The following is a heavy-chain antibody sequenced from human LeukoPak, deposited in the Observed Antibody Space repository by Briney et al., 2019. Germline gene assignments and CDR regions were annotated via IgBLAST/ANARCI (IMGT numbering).Heavy chain of an antibody. CDR2: ISYDGSNK. CDR3: ARGRDDYQGFDY. CDR1: GFTFSSYA. Sequence: GGSLRLSCAASGFTFSSYAMHWVRQAPGKGLEWVAVISYDGSNKYYADSVKGRFTISRDNSKNTLYLQMNSLRAEDTAVYYCARGRDDYQGFDYWGQGTLVTVSS. J-gene: IGHJ4*02. V-gene: IGHV3-30*04. D-gene: IGHD4-11*01.